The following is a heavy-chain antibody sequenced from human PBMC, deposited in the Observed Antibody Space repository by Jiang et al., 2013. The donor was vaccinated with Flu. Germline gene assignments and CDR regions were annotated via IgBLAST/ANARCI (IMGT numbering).Heavy chain of an antibody. CDR2: IYYSGST. J-gene: IGHJ4*03. V-gene: IGHV4-59*01. CDR3: ASGFLEWLLDY. CDR1: GGSISSYY. Sequence: LLKPSETLSLTCTVSGGSISSYYWSWIRQPPGKGLEWIGYIYYSGSTNYNPSLKSRLTISVDTSKNQFSLKLSSVTAADTAVYYCASGFLEWLLDYWGQGTTVTVSS. D-gene: IGHD3-3*01.